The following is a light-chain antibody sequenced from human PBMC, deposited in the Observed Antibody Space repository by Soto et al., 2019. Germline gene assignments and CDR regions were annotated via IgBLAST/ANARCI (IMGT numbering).Light chain of an antibody. J-gene: IGLJ1*01. Sequence: QSALTQPASVSGSPGQSVTISCTGPRSAIGDSNFISWYQHSPPKAPRLLIYEVNNRPSGVSRRFSASKAGNTASLTISGLLDDDEADYFCASFRSGTILVFGSGTKLTVL. CDR3: ASFRSGTILV. CDR2: EVN. CDR1: RSAIGDSNF. V-gene: IGLV2-14*01.